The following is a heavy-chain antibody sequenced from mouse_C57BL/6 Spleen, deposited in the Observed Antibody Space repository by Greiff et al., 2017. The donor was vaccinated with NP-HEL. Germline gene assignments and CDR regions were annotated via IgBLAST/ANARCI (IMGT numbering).Heavy chain of an antibody. CDR1: GYTFTSYW. D-gene: IGHD2-5*01. CDR2: IDPSDSYT. Sequence: VQLQQPGAELVMPGASVKLSCKASGYTFTSYWMHWVKQRPGQGLEWIGEIDPSDSYTNYNQKFKGKSTLTVDKSSSTAYMQLSSLTSEDSAVYYCARAYYSNYEGDYWGQGTTLTVSS. V-gene: IGHV1-69*01. CDR3: ARAYYSNYEGDY. J-gene: IGHJ2*01.